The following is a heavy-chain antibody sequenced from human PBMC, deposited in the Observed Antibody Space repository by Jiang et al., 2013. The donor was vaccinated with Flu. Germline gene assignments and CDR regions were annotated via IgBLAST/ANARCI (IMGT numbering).Heavy chain of an antibody. J-gene: IGHJ4*02. V-gene: IGHV3-30*02. D-gene: IGHD3-22*01. CDR3: AKDPTGYYYDSSGYLPDY. CDR1: GFTFSSYG. CDR2: IRYDGSNK. Sequence: LSCAASGFTFSSYGMHWVRQAPGKGLEWVAFIRYDGSNKYYADSVKGRFTISRDNSKNTLYLQMNSLRAEDTAVYYCAKDPTGYYYDSSGYLPDYWGQGTLVTVSS.